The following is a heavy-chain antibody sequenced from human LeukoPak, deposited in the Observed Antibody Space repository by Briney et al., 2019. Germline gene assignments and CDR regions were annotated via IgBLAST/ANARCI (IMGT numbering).Heavy chain of an antibody. CDR1: GGSISSYY. CDR3: ARGSLDFDY. Sequence: SETLSLTCSVSGGSISSYYWSWIRQPPGKGLEWIGYIHYSGSTNYNPSLKSRVTISVDTSKNQFSLKMNSVTGADTGVYYCARGSLDFDYWGQGTLVTVSS. V-gene: IGHV4-59*01. J-gene: IGHJ4*02. CDR2: IHYSGST.